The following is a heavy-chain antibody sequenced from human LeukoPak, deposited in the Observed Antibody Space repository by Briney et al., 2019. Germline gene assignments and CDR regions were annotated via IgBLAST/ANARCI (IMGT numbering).Heavy chain of an antibody. CDR2: IYYSGNT. CDR3: ARQTGSGLFILP. Sequence: SETLSLTCTVSGVSISSSNSYWGWIRQPPGKGLEWIGGIYYSGNTYHNASLKSQVSISIDTSKNQFSLRLTSVTAADTAVYYCARQTGSGLFILPGGQGTLVTVSS. CDR1: GVSISSSNSY. J-gene: IGHJ4*02. D-gene: IGHD3/OR15-3a*01. V-gene: IGHV4-39*01.